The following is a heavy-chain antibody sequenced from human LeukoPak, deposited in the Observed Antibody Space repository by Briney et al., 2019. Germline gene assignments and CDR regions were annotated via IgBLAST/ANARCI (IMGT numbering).Heavy chain of an antibody. V-gene: IGHV5-51*01. CDR1: GYSFTSYW. CDR3: ARLRGVRISSSPDAFDI. D-gene: IGHD6-13*01. CDR2: IYPGDSDT. J-gene: IGHJ3*02. Sequence: GESRKISCKGSGYSFTSYWIGWVRQMPGKGLEWMGIIYPGDSDTRYSPSFQGQVTISADKSISTAYLQWSSLKASDTAMYYCARLRGVRISSSPDAFDIWGQGTMVTVSS.